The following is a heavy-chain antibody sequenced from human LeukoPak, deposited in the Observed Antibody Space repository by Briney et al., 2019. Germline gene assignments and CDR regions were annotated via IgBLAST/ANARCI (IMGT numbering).Heavy chain of an antibody. J-gene: IGHJ6*02. D-gene: IGHD5-12*01. V-gene: IGHV1-69*13. CDR1: GGTFSSYA. Sequence: ASVKVSCKASGGTFSSYAISWVRQAPGQGLEWMGGIIPIFGTANYAQKFQGRVTITADESTSAAYMELSSLRSEDTAVYYCARGKSGYDFYYYYGMDVWGQGTTVTVSS. CDR2: IIPIFGTA. CDR3: ARGKSGYDFYYYYGMDV.